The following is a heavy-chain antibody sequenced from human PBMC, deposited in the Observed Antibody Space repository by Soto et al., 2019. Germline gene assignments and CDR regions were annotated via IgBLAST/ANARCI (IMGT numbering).Heavy chain of an antibody. D-gene: IGHD3-3*01. V-gene: IGHV3-73*01. CDR3: GSHNFWSGDDAFDI. CDR1: GFTFSGSA. CDR2: IRSKANSYAT. Sequence: GGSLRLSCAASGFTFSGSAMHWVRQASGKGLEWVGRIRSKANSYATAYAASVKDRFTISRDDSKNTAYLQMNSLKTEDTAVYYCGSHNFWSGDDAFDIWGQGTMVTVSS. J-gene: IGHJ3*02.